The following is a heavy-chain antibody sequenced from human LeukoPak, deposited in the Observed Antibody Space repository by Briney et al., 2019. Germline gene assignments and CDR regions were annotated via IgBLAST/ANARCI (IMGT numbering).Heavy chain of an antibody. CDR3: AREAVTTSFSSAGGYYYYGMDV. V-gene: IGHV4-61*01. D-gene: IGHD4-11*01. J-gene: IGHJ6*02. CDR2: IYYSGST. CDR1: GGSVSSGSYY. Sequence: SETLSLTCTVSGGSVSSGSYYWSWIRQPPGKGLEWIEYIYYSGSTNYNPSLKSRVTISVDTSKNQFSLKLSSVTAADTAVYYCAREAVTTSFSSAGGYYYYGMDVWGQGTTVTVSS.